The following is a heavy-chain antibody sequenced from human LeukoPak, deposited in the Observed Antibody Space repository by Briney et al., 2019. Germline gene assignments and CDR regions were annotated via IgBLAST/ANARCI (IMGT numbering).Heavy chain of an antibody. Sequence: GGSLRLSCAASGFTFSSYAMHWVRQAPGKGLEWVAVISYDGSNKYYADSVKGRFTISRDNSKSTLYLQMNSLRAEDTAVYYCARPSLVVPAAMSAPSRYWGQGTLVTVSS. V-gene: IGHV3-30*04. J-gene: IGHJ4*02. CDR2: ISYDGSNK. D-gene: IGHD2-2*01. CDR3: ARPSLVVPAAMSAPSRY. CDR1: GFTFSSYA.